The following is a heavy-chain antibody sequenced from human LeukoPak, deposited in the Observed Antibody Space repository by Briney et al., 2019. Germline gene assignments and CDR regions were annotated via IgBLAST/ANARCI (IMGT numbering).Heavy chain of an antibody. CDR2: ISYDGSNK. J-gene: IGHJ4*02. V-gene: IGHV3-30-3*01. Sequence: PGRSLRLSCAASGSTFSSYAMHWVRQAPGKGLEWVAVISYDGSNKYYADSVKGRFTISRDNSKNTLYLQMNSLRAEDTAVYYCARRLALDYWGQGTLVTVSS. CDR1: GSTFSSYA. D-gene: IGHD6-25*01. CDR3: ARRLALDY.